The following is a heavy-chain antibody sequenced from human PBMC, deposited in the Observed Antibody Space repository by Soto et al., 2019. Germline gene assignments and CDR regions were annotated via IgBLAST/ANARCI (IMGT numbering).Heavy chain of an antibody. CDR1: GYTFTYRY. V-gene: IGHV1-46*01. CDR3: ARENDSSGCYFDY. J-gene: IGHJ4*02. D-gene: IGHD3-22*01. Sequence: ASVKVSCKASGYTFTYRYLHWVRQAPLQAREWMGIINPSGGSTSYAQKFQGRVTMTRDTSTSTVYMELSSLRSEDTAVYYCARENDSSGCYFDYWGQGTLVTVSS. CDR2: INPSGGST.